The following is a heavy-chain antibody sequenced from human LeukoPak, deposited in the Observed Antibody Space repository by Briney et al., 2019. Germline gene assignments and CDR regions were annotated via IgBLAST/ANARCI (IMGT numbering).Heavy chain of an antibody. Sequence: ASVKVSCKASGYTFTSYGISWVRQAPGQGLAWMGWISAYNGNTNYAQKLQGRVTMTTDTSTGTAYMELRSLRSDDTAVYYCARDFPLVGLDYGGNVGVFDCWGQGTLVTVSS. V-gene: IGHV1-18*01. D-gene: IGHD4-17*01. CDR3: ARDFPLVGLDYGGNVGVFDC. CDR2: ISAYNGNT. J-gene: IGHJ4*02. CDR1: GYTFTSYG.